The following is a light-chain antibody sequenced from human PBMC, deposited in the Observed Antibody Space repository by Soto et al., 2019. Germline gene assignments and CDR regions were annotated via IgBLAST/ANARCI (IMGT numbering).Light chain of an antibody. J-gene: IGKJ3*01. CDR3: QQYRSSPFT. CDR1: QSVLYNSNNKNY. CDR2: WAS. V-gene: IGKV4-1*01. Sequence: DIVMTQSPDSLAVSLGERATINCKSSQSVLYNSNNKNYLAWYQQKPGQAPKMLIYWASTRESGVPDRFSGSGSGTNFTLTVSSLQAEDVAVSYCQQYRSSPFTFGPGTKVDIK.